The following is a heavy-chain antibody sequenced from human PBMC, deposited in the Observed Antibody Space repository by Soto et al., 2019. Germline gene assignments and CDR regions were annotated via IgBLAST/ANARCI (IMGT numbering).Heavy chain of an antibody. V-gene: IGHV3-33*01. Sequence: QVQLVEYGGGVVQPGRSLRLSCAASGFTFNNYGIHWVRQAPGMGLEWVAVISSDGSNEYYGDSVKGRFTIYRDNSKDTLYLRTNSLRAEDTAVYYCAGDRAYSGDNWFAAWGQGTLVTVSS. J-gene: IGHJ5*02. CDR1: GFTFNNYG. CDR3: AGDRAYSGDNWFAA. D-gene: IGHD2-21*01. CDR2: ISSDGSNE.